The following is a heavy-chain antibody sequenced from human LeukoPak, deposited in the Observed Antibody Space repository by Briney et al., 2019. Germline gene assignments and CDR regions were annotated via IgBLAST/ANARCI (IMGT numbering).Heavy chain of an antibody. Sequence: GGSLRLSCAASGFTFSSYTMHWVRQAPGKGLEWVAVISYDGSNKYYADSVKGRFTISRDNSKNTLYLQMNSLRAEDTAVYYCARDSRVLLWFGELSPLDYWGQGTLVTVSS. V-gene: IGHV3-30*04. J-gene: IGHJ4*02. CDR3: ARDSRVLLWFGELSPLDY. CDR1: GFTFSSYT. CDR2: ISYDGSNK. D-gene: IGHD3-10*01.